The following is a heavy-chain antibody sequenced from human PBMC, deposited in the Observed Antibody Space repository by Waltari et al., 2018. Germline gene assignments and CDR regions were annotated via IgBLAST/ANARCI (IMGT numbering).Heavy chain of an antibody. CDR3: ATSGYEYYFDY. V-gene: IGHV3-30*02. CDR2: RRYDGSNK. CDR1: GFTFSSYG. D-gene: IGHD5-12*01. Sequence: QVQLVESGGGVVQPGGSLRLSRAASGFTFSSYGMHWVRQAPGKGLEWLAFRRYDGSNKYYADSVKGRFTISRDNSKNTLYLQMNSLRAEDTAVYYCATSGYEYYFDYWGQGTLVTVSS. J-gene: IGHJ4*02.